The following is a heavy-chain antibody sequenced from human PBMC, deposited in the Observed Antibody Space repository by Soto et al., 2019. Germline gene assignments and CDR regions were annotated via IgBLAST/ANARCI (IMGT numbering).Heavy chain of an antibody. J-gene: IGHJ4*02. CDR2: IYYSGST. CDR3: ASKDGYNSGYFDY. Sequence: SETLSLTCTVSGGSISSYYWSWIRQPPGKGLEWIGYIYYSGSTNYNPSLKSRVTISVDTSKNQFSLKLSSVTAADTAVYYCASKDGYNSGYFDYCGQGTLVTVYS. D-gene: IGHD5-12*01. CDR1: GGSISSYY. V-gene: IGHV4-59*01.